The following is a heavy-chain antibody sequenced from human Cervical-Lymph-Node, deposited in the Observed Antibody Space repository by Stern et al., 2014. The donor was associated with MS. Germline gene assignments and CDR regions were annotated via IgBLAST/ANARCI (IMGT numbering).Heavy chain of an antibody. Sequence: EVQLEESGGGLVQPGGSLRLSCAASGFSFSDFYMDWVRQAPGKGLEWVGRSSNKAKSYTTDYAASVKGRFTISRDDSKNSLYLQMNSLKTEDTAVYYCSRDSSGDYWGPGTLVTVSS. CDR2: SSNKAKSYTT. CDR1: GFSFSDFY. J-gene: IGHJ4*02. V-gene: IGHV3-72*01. CDR3: SRDSSGDY.